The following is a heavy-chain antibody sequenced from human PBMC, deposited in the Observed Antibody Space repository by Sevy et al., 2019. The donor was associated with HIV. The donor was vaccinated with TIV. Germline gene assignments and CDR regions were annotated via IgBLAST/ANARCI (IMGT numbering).Heavy chain of an antibody. CDR2: ISYDGSNK. CDR3: AKWMVVAAYLLPMGYFDL. Sequence: GGSLRLSCAASGFTFSTYGMHWVRQAPGKGLEWVAVISYDGSNKYYADSVKGRFTISRDNSKNTRYLQMNSLRAEDTAVYYCAKWMVVAAYLLPMGYFDLWGRGTLVTVSS. V-gene: IGHV3-30*18. D-gene: IGHD2-15*01. J-gene: IGHJ2*01. CDR1: GFTFSTYG.